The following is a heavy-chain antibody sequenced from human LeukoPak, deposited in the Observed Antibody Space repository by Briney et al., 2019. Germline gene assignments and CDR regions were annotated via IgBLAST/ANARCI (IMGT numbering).Heavy chain of an antibody. CDR1: GGSISSGTFY. Sequence: SETLSLTCTVSGGSISSGTFYWSWIRQPAGMGLEWIGRIFTSGRTDYNPSLKSRVTISVDTSKNQFSLKMSSVTAADTAVYYCARGFGNYYGSKWGQGTLVTVSS. CDR2: IFTSGRT. CDR3: ARGFGNYYGSK. J-gene: IGHJ4*02. V-gene: IGHV4-61*02. D-gene: IGHD3-10*01.